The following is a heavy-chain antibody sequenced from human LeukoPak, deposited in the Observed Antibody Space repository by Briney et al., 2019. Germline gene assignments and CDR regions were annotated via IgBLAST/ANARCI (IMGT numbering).Heavy chain of an antibody. J-gene: IGHJ4*02. CDR1: GYSFTRYW. CDR3: ARIRTKGDY. D-gene: IGHD1-14*01. V-gene: IGHV5-51*01. CDR2: IYPGDSDT. Sequence: GESLKISCKGSGYSFTRYWIGWVRQMSGKGLEWMGIIYPGDSDTKYSPSFRGLVTFSADKSLSTAYLQWSSLKASDTAMYYCARIRTKGDYWGQGTLVTVTS.